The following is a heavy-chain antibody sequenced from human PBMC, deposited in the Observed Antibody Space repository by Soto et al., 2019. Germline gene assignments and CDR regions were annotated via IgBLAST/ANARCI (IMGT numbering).Heavy chain of an antibody. CDR2: IKQDGSEK. Sequence: PGGSLRLSCAASGFTFSSYWMSWVRQAPGKGLEWVANIKQDGSEKYYVDSVKGRFTISRDNAKNSLYLQMNSLRAEDTAVYYCASGPYYYDSSGYYTRFFDYWGQGTLVTVSS. CDR1: GFTFSSYW. D-gene: IGHD3-22*01. V-gene: IGHV3-7*03. CDR3: ASGPYYYDSSGYYTRFFDY. J-gene: IGHJ4*02.